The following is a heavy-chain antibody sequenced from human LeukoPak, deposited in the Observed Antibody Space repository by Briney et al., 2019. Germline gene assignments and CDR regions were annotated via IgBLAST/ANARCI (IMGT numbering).Heavy chain of an antibody. J-gene: IGHJ4*02. CDR3: AKKPTYYYGSGSYRPPGYFDY. Sequence: GGSLRLSCAASGFTFSSYAMNWVRQAPGKGLEWVSAISGSGGSTYYADSVKGRFTISRDNSKNTLYLQMNSLRAEDTAVYYCAKKPTYYYGSGSYRPPGYFDYWGQGTLVTVSS. V-gene: IGHV3-23*01. CDR2: ISGSGGST. D-gene: IGHD3-10*01. CDR1: GFTFSSYA.